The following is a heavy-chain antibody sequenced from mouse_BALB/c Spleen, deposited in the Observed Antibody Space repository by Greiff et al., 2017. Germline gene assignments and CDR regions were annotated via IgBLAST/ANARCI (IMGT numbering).Heavy chain of an antibody. D-gene: IGHD2-3*01. CDR1: GYSITSGYY. CDR3: AREENDGYSSWFAY. Sequence: EVQRVESGPGLVKPSQSLSLTCSVTGYSITSGYYWNWIRQFPGNKLEWMGYISYDGSNNYNPSLKNRISITRDTSKNQFFLKLNSVTTEDTATYYCAREENDGYSSWFAYWGQGTLVTVSA. CDR2: ISYDGSN. V-gene: IGHV3-6*02. J-gene: IGHJ3*01.